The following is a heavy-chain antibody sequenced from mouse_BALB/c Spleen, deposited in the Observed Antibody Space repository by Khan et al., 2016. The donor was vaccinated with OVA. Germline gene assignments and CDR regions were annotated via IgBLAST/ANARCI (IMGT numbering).Heavy chain of an antibody. CDR2: IWSGGST. CDR3: ARNYDYDEGLAY. V-gene: IGHV2-2*02. J-gene: IGHJ3*01. Sequence: VQLKESGPGLVQPSQSLSITCTVSGFSLTSYGIHWVRQSPGKGLEWLGVIWSGGSTDYSAAFISRLSISKDNSKSQVFFKMNSLHANDTAIYYCARNYDYDEGLAYWGQGTLVTVSA. D-gene: IGHD2-4*01. CDR1: GFSLTSYG.